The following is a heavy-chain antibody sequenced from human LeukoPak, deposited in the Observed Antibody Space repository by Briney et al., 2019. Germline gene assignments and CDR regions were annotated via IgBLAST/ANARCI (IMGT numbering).Heavy chain of an antibody. CDR3: ARDYYDSSGYYWPQY. D-gene: IGHD3-22*01. CDR2: IKQDGSEK. Sequence: GGSLRLSCAASGFTFSRYWMSWVRQAPGKGLEWVANIKQDGSEKYYVDSVKGRFTISRDNAKNSLYLQMGSLRAEDMAVYYCARDYYDSSGYYWPQYWGQGTLVTVSS. V-gene: IGHV3-7*01. CDR1: GFTFSRYW. J-gene: IGHJ4*02.